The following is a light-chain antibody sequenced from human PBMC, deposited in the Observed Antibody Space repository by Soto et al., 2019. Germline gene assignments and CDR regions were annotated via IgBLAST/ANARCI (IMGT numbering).Light chain of an antibody. Sequence: EIVLTQSPCTLSLSPGERATLSCRASQSVSNNYLAWYQQKPGQAPRLLISGASSRATGIPDRFSGSGSGTDFTLTISRLEPEDFAVYYCQQYGNSWTFGQGTKVDIK. V-gene: IGKV3-20*01. CDR2: GAS. CDR3: QQYGNSWT. CDR1: QSVSNNY. J-gene: IGKJ1*01.